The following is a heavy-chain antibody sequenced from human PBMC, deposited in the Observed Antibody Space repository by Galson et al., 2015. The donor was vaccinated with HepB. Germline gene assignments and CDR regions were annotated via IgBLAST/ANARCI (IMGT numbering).Heavy chain of an antibody. D-gene: IGHD6-13*01. V-gene: IGHV3-73*01. CDR2: IGSKANNYAT. J-gene: IGHJ1*01. CDR3: TRLGDLSGYSSR. CDR1: GFTFSGSA. Sequence: SLRLSCAGSGFTFSGSAMHWVRQASGRGLEWVGRIGSKANNYATAYTASVKGRFTISRDDSKNTAYLRMNSLRIEDTAVYYCTRLGDLSGYSSRWGQGTLVTVSS.